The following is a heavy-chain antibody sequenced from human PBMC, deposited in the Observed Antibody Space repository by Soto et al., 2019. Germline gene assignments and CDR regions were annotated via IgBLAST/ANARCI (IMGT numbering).Heavy chain of an antibody. J-gene: IGHJ4*02. Sequence: QVQLVESGGGVVQPGRSLRLSCSASGFTFSDFEMYWVRQAPGKGLDWVSFISYDGSNQYYAGSVKGRFTVSRDNSKNTLFLLMNSLRREDTAVYFCARRNGTAPRFDYWGQGTLVNVSS. CDR2: ISYDGSNQ. CDR1: GFTFSDFE. CDR3: ARRNGTAPRFDY. D-gene: IGHD1-7*01. V-gene: IGHV3-30-3*01.